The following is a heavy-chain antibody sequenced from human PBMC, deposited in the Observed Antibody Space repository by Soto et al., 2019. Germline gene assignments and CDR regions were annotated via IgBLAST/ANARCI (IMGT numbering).Heavy chain of an antibody. D-gene: IGHD3-22*01. Sequence: GASVKVSCKASGGTFSSYAISWVRQAPGQGLEWMGGIIPIFGTANYAQKFQGRVTITADESTSTAYMELSSLRSEDTAVYYCARGGISYYDSSGYLYNWFDPWGQGTLVTVSS. CDR1: GGTFSSYA. CDR3: ARGGISYYDSSGYLYNWFDP. CDR2: IIPIFGTA. V-gene: IGHV1-69*13. J-gene: IGHJ5*02.